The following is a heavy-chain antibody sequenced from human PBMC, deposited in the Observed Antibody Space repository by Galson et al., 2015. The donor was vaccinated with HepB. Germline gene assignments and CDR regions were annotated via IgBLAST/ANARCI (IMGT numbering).Heavy chain of an antibody. Sequence: CAISGDSASRNSASWNWIRQSPSRGLEWLGRTYYRSKWYNDYAVSVKSRISINRDTSKNQFSLQLNSVTAEDTAVYYCARAYCGVDCSYFDYWGQGTLVTVSP. CDR3: ARAYCGVDCSYFDY. J-gene: IGHJ4*02. CDR1: GDSASRNSAS. V-gene: IGHV6-1*01. CDR2: TYYRSKWYN. D-gene: IGHD2-21*01.